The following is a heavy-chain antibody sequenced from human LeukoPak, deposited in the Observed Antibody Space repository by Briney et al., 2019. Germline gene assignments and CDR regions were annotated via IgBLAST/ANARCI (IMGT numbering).Heavy chain of an antibody. J-gene: IGHJ3*02. CDR3: ARVGRMRIAVAGARAFDI. CDR2: ISSSSSYT. D-gene: IGHD6-19*01. V-gene: IGHV3-11*06. Sequence: PGGSLRLSCAASGFTFSDYYMSWIRQAPGKGLEWVSYISSSSSYTNYADSVKGRFTISRDNAKNSLYLQMNSLRAEDTAVYYCARVGRMRIAVAGARAFDIWGQETMVTVSS. CDR1: GFTFSDYY.